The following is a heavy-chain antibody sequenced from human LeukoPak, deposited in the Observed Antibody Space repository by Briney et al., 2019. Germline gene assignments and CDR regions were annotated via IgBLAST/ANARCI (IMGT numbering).Heavy chain of an antibody. J-gene: IGHJ3*02. D-gene: IGHD3-16*01. CDR2: IDTAGNT. CDR3: ARTSRVTSVMDI. Sequence: PGGSLRLSCAASGFIFSTYDMHWVRQATGKGLEWVSAIDTAGNTFYPGSVRGRFTISRENAKNSLYLQMNNVRAGDTAVYYCARTSRVTSVMDIWGQGTMVTVSS. CDR1: GFIFSTYD. V-gene: IGHV3-13*04.